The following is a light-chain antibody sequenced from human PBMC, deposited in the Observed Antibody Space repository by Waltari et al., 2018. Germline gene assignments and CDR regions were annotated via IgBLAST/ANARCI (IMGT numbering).Light chain of an antibody. CDR1: QSVLYSSDNRNY. V-gene: IGKV4-1*01. Sequence: DIVMTQSPDSLAVSLGERATINCKSSQSVLYSSDNRNYLAWYQQKPGQTPNLLIYWASTRESGVPDRFSGSGSGTDFTITISSLQAEDVAVYYCQQYYITPLSFGGGTKVEIK. CDR3: QQYYITPLS. CDR2: WAS. J-gene: IGKJ4*01.